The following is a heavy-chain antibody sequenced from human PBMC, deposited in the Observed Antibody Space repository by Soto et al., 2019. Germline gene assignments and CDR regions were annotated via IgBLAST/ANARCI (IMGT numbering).Heavy chain of an antibody. V-gene: IGHV4-39*01. D-gene: IGHD3-16*01. Sequence: SETLSLTCTVSGDSITTNNYYWGWIRQPPGKGLEWIGTIYYTERTHDNPSLKSRVTLSVDTSRNQFSLKMTSVTAADAGVYFCASHTGYDSDYPRCFDPWGQGILVTGSS. CDR3: ASHTGYDSDYPRCFDP. CDR2: IYYTERT. J-gene: IGHJ5*02. CDR1: GDSITTNNYY.